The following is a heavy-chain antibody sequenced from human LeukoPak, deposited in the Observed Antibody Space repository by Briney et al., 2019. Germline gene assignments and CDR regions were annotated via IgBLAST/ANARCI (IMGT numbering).Heavy chain of an antibody. D-gene: IGHD2-15*01. CDR1: DGSIKTNYW. CDR3: ARGNEYTWWQ. Sequence: SETLSLTCTVSDGSIKTNYWWTWVRQPPGKGLEWIGETWHSGSSTNYNPSLKSPVTISVDKPKSQFSLKLTSVTAADTAIYYCARGNEYTWWQWSQGTLVTVSS. J-gene: IGHJ4*02. V-gene: IGHV4-4*02. CDR2: TWHSGSST.